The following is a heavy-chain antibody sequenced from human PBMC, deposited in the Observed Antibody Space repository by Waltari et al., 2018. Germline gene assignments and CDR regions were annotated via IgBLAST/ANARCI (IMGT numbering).Heavy chain of an antibody. CDR3: VKGRGPGGSGMDV. Sequence: EVQLVESGGGLVQPGGSLRLSCSTSGFTFSSFAMHWVRQGPGKGLQYRLRISSNVASTYYIDSVKGRFTISRDNSNNTLYLQMSSLRPDDTAVYYCVKGRGPGGSGMDVWGQGTTVSVSS. D-gene: IGHD3-10*01. CDR2: ISSNVAST. V-gene: IGHV3-64D*08. CDR1: GFTFSSFA. J-gene: IGHJ6*02.